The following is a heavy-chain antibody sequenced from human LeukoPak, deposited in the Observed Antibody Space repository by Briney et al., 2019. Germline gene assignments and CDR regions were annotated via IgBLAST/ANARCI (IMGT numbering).Heavy chain of an antibody. CDR3: ARAKAYSSSSSDYYYYGMDV. CDR1: GGTFSSYA. D-gene: IGHD6-6*01. J-gene: IGHJ6*02. Sequence: ASVKVSCKASGGTFSSYATSWVRQAPGQGLEWMGWMNPNSGNTGYAQKFQGRVTMTRNTSISTAYMELSSLRSEDTAVYYCARAKAYSSSSSDYYYYGMDVWGQGTTVTVSS. V-gene: IGHV1-8*02. CDR2: MNPNSGNT.